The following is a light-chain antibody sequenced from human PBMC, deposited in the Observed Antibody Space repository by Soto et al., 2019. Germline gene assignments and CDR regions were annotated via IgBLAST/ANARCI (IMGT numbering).Light chain of an antibody. CDR2: AVS. J-gene: IGKJ1*01. V-gene: IGKV1-9*01. CDR3: QQLNSYPWT. Sequence: IHLTQSPSSLSASVGDRVTITCRASQGISSYLAWYQQKPGKAPKLLIYAVSTLHSGVPSRFSGSGSGTDFTLTISSLQPEDFATYYCQQLNSYPWTFGQGTKVDIK. CDR1: QGISSY.